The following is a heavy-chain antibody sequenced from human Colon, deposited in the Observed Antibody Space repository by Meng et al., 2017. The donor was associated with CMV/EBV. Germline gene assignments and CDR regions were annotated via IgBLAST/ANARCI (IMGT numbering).Heavy chain of an antibody. Sequence: VERVVGVLQRGWSLGLLCAASGFIFNNYALAWVRPAPGKGLEWVSSISASGATTYYADSVRGRFTISRDNSRDTVYLQMTSLRAEDTAVYYCATVTGTLDPFHYWGQGTLVTVSS. D-gene: IGHD1-1*01. CDR1: GFIFNNYA. CDR3: ATVTGTLDPFHY. J-gene: IGHJ4*02. V-gene: IGHV3-23*04. CDR2: ISASGATT.